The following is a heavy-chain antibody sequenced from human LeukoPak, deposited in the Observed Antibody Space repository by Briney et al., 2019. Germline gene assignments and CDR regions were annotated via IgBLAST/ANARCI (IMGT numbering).Heavy chain of an antibody. CDR1: GFTFSSYS. D-gene: IGHD5-12*01. CDR3: ARAGGGYSGYDYVDY. CDR2: IYYSGST. Sequence: GSLRLSCAASGFTFSSYSMNWVRQPPGKGLEWIGSIYYSGSTYYNPSLKSRVTISVDTSKNQFSLKLSSVTAADTAVYYCARAGGGYSGYDYVDYWGQGTLVTVSS. V-gene: IGHV4-39*07. J-gene: IGHJ4*02.